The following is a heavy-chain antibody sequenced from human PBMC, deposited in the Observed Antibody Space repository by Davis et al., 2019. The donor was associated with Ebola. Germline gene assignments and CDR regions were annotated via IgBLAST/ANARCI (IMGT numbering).Heavy chain of an antibody. D-gene: IGHD3-22*01. CDR3: ARDVYYYDSSGYYSYFDY. J-gene: IGHJ4*02. V-gene: IGHV3-30-3*01. CDR2: ISYDGSNK. Sequence: GESLKISCAASGFTFSSYAMHWVRQAPGKGLEWVAVISYDGSNKYYADSVKGRFTISSDNSKNTLYLQMNSLRAEDTAVYYCARDVYYYDSSGYYSYFDYWGQGTLVTVSS. CDR1: GFTFSSYA.